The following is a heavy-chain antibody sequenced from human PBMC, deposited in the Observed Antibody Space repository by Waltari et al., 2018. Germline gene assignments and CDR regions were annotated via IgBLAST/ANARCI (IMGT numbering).Heavy chain of an antibody. V-gene: IGHV4-39*07. J-gene: IGHJ4*02. Sequence: QLQLLESGPGLVKPSETLSLPCPVSGDSVINSNYSWGWIPQPPGKGPEWIGNIYYSGRSSYNPSLKSRVIISVDTSKNQFSVRLTSVTAADTAVFYCARLSPPMWVRGVKGGYYFDYWGPGTLVTVST. CDR1: GDSVINSNYS. D-gene: IGHD3-10*01. CDR3: ARLSPPMWVRGVKGGYYFDY. CDR2: IYYSGRS.